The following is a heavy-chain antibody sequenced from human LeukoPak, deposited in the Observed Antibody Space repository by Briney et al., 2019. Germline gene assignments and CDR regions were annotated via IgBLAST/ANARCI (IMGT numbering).Heavy chain of an antibody. CDR1: GGSISSYY. CDR2: IYTSGST. V-gene: IGHV4-4*07. Sequence: SETLSLTCTVSGGSISSYYWSWIRQPAGKGLEWIGRIYTSGSTNYNPSLKSRVTMSVDTSKNQFSLKLSSVTAADTAVYYCARATFVGKSPVFYFDFWGQGTLVTVSS. J-gene: IGHJ4*02. CDR3: ARATFVGKSPVFYFDF. D-gene: IGHD4-23*01.